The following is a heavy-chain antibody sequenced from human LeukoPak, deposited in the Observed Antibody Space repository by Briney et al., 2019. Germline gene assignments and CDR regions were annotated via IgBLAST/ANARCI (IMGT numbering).Heavy chain of an antibody. Sequence: GGSLSLLCTSTGFLFASYAMRSVRQTAGKGLEWVSLIIGSVASTYYADSVKGRFTISRDNTKNTLYLQMNSLTADHTAVYFCAKGGYDYIEVGYFDYWGQGTLVTVSS. CDR2: IIGSVAST. CDR1: GFLFASYA. V-gene: IGHV3-23*01. J-gene: IGHJ4*02. D-gene: IGHD2-21*01. CDR3: AKGGYDYIEVGYFDY.